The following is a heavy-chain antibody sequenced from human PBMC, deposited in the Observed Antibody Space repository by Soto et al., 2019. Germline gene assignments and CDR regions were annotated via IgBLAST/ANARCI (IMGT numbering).Heavy chain of an antibody. CDR1: GFTFSNYG. J-gene: IGHJ4*02. V-gene: IGHV3-33*01. CDR3: ARSSGWYVASDY. Sequence: GGSLRLSCVAPGFTFSNYGMHWVRQAPGKGLEWVAVIWHDGSTEYYGDSVKGRFTISRDNSRNTVYLQMNSLRVEDTAVYFCARSSGWYVASDYWGQGTLVTVSS. D-gene: IGHD6-19*01. CDR2: IWHDGSTE.